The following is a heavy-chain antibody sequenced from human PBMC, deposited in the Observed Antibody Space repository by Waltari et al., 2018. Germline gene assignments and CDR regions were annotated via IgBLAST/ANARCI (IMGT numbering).Heavy chain of an antibody. D-gene: IGHD3-22*01. J-gene: IGHJ4*02. CDR2: INSDGRGT. CDR1: GITFSRYW. Sequence: EVQLVESGGGLVQPGGSLRLSCAASGITFSRYWMHWVRQAPGKGLVWVSRINSDGRGTSYADSVKGRFTISRDNAKNTLYLQMNSLRAEDTAVYYCATCYYYDSSGNYYVSDYWGQGTLVTVSS. V-gene: IGHV3-74*01. CDR3: ATCYYYDSSGNYYVSDY.